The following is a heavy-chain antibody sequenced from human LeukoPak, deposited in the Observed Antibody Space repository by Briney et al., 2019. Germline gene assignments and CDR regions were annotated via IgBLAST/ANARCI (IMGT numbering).Heavy chain of an antibody. Sequence: GGSLRLSCAASGFTFSSYSMNWVRQAPGKGPEWVSSISSSSSYIYYADSVKGRFTISRDNAKNSLYLQMNSLRAEDTAVYYCARDRVVRGVRLFDYWGQGTLVTVSS. D-gene: IGHD3-10*01. J-gene: IGHJ4*02. CDR3: ARDRVVRGVRLFDY. CDR2: ISSSSSYI. V-gene: IGHV3-21*01. CDR1: GFTFSSYS.